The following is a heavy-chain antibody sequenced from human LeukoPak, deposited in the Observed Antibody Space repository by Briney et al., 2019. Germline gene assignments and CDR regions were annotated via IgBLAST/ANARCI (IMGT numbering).Heavy chain of an antibody. CDR3: ARLNVDTTMAHDY. D-gene: IGHD5-18*01. CDR2: IYYSGST. J-gene: IGHJ4*02. Sequence: PSETLSLTCTVSGGSISSGDYYWSWIRQPPGKGLEWIGYIYYSGSTYYNPSLKSRVTISVDTSKNQFSLKLSSVTAADTAVYYCARLNVDTTMAHDYWGQGTLVTASS. CDR1: GGSISSGDYY. V-gene: IGHV4-30-4*02.